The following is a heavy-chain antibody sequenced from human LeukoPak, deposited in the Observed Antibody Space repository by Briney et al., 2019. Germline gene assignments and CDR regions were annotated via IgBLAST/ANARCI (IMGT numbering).Heavy chain of an antibody. Sequence: ASVKVSCKASGYTFTSYGISWVRQAPGQGLEWMGWISAYNGNTNYAQKLQGRVTMTTDTSTSTAYMELRSLRSDDTAVYYCASSYCGGDCYSEYYFDYWGQGTLVTASS. D-gene: IGHD2-21*02. CDR1: GYTFTSYG. J-gene: IGHJ4*02. CDR2: ISAYNGNT. CDR3: ASSYCGGDCYSEYYFDY. V-gene: IGHV1-18*01.